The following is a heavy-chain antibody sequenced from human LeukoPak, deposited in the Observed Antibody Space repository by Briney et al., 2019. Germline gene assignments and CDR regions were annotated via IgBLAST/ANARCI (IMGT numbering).Heavy chain of an antibody. J-gene: IGHJ5*02. CDR2: IDPEDSYT. CDR3: ARGGYSSDWYYYFDP. V-gene: IGHV5-10-1*01. CDR1: GYSFADFW. Sequence: GESLKVSCEASGYSFADFWISWVRQMPGRGLEWMGRIDPEDSYTNYNPSFEGHVTISADKSINTAYLQLRSLKASDTAMYYCARGGYSSDWYYYFDPWGQGTLVTFSS. D-gene: IGHD6-19*01.